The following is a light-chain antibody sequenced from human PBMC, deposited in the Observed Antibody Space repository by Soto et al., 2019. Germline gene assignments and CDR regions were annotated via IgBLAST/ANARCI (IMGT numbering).Light chain of an antibody. Sequence: QSVLTQPPAASGSPEQSVTISCTGTKNDVGFYDFVSWYQHHPGKAPRLIIYEVVQRPSGVPDRFSGSKSGNTASLTVSGLQAADEADYFCKSYAGSNTYVFGSGTKV. CDR2: EVV. V-gene: IGLV2-8*01. CDR3: KSYAGSNTYV. CDR1: KNDVGFYDF. J-gene: IGLJ1*01.